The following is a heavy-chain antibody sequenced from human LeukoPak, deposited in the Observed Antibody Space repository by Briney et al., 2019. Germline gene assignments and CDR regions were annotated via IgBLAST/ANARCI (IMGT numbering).Heavy chain of an antibody. V-gene: IGHV3-23*01. CDR3: EKAYGYFGWFAP. D-gene: IGHD3-9*01. J-gene: IGHJ5*02. Sequence: GGSLRLSCAASGFTFINYAMSWVRQAPGKGLEWVSSISGSGDFTYYADSVEGRFTISRDNYKDTLYLQLNSLSAEDTALYYCEKAYGYFGWFAPWGQGTQVTVSS. CDR2: ISGSGDFT. CDR1: GFTFINYA.